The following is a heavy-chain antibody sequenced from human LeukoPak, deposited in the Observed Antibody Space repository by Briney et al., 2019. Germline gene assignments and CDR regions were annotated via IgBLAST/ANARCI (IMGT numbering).Heavy chain of an antibody. Sequence: ETLSLTCTVSGGSISSYYWSWVRQAPGKGLEWVSAISGSGGSTYYADSVKGRFTISRDNSKNTLYLQMNSLRAEDTAVYYCAKVGPYYYDSSGYYSSLHYWGQGTLVTVSS. CDR3: AKVGPYYYDSSGYYSSLHY. D-gene: IGHD3-22*01. V-gene: IGHV3-23*01. J-gene: IGHJ4*02. CDR1: GGSISSYY. CDR2: ISGSGGST.